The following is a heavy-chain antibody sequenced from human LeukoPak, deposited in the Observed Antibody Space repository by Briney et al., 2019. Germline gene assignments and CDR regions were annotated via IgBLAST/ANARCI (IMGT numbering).Heavy chain of an antibody. CDR3: ARGGGGSGPF. CDR2: IYTSGST. J-gene: IGHJ4*02. CDR1: GGSISSGSYY. V-gene: IGHV4-61*02. D-gene: IGHD2-15*01. Sequence: SQTLSLTCTVSGGSISSGSYYWSWIRQPVGKGLEWIGRIYTSGSTNYNPSLKSRVTISVDTSKNQFSLKLSSVTAADTAVYYCARGGGGSGPFWGQGTLVTVSS.